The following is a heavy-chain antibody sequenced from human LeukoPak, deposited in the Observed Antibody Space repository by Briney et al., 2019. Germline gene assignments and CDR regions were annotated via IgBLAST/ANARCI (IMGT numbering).Heavy chain of an antibody. Sequence: GGSLRLSCAASGFTFTMFSMNWLRQAPGKGLEWIAFIRGRSDTTYYADSVQGRFTISRDNAEDSVYLQMNSLKVEDTAVYYCARTYDFGIGPPGDAFDNWGQGTLVTVSS. V-gene: IGHV3-48*01. CDR1: GFTFTMFS. CDR2: IRGRSDTT. CDR3: ARTYDFGIGPPGDAFDN. D-gene: IGHD3-3*01. J-gene: IGHJ3*02.